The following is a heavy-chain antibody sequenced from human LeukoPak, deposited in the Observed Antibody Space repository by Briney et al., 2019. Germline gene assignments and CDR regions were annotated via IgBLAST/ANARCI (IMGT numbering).Heavy chain of an antibody. J-gene: IGHJ4*02. CDR3: ARATELTYCAGDCYLDY. V-gene: IGHV1-18*04. CDR1: GYTFSISH. D-gene: IGHD2-21*02. Sequence: ASVKVPCKTSGYTFSISHVTWVRQAPGQRLEWMGWISVYNGNTNYAPDLQGRVTMTTDTSTSTAYMELRNLRSDDTAIYYCARATELTYCAGDCYLDYWGQGTLITVSS. CDR2: ISVYNGNT.